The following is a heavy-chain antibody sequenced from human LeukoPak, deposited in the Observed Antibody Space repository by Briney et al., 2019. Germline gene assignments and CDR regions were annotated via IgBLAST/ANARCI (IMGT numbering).Heavy chain of an antibody. CDR2: IYYSGST. D-gene: IGHD3-3*01. J-gene: IGHJ4*02. CDR3: ARGGGDFWSDYYFRKQIVGVSYFDY. V-gene: IGHV4-31*03. Sequence: MASQTLSLTCTVSGGSISSGGYYWSWIRQHPGKGLEWIGYIYYSGSTYYNPSLKSRVTISVDTSKNQFSLKLSSVTAADTAVYYCARGGGDFWSDYYFRKQIVGVSYFDYWGQGTLVTVSS. CDR1: GGSISSGGYY.